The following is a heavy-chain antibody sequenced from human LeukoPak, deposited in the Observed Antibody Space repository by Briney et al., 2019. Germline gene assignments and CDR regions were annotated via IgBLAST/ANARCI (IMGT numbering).Heavy chain of an antibody. CDR2: TRNKANSYTT. CDR3: ATGGYDSSGLYFDY. V-gene: IGHV3-72*01. CDR1: GFTFSDHY. Sequence: GGSLRLSCAASGFTFSDHYMDWVRQAPGKGLEWVGRTRNKANSYTTEYAASVKGRFTISRDDSKNSLYLQMNSLKTEDTAVYYCATGGYDSSGLYFDYWGQGTLVTVSS. D-gene: IGHD3-22*01. J-gene: IGHJ4*02.